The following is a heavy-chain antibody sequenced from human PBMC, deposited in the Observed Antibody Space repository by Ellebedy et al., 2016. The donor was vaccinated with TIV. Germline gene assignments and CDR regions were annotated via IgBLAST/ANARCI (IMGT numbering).Heavy chain of an antibody. J-gene: IGHJ4*02. CDR2: IYSGGST. Sequence: PGGSLRLSCVASGFTFSNYWMNWVRQAPGKGLEWVSVIYSGGSTYYADSVKGRFTISRDNSKNTLYLQMNSLRAEDTAVYYCARGALGVFDYWGQGTLVTVSS. CDR1: GFTFSNYW. D-gene: IGHD3-10*01. V-gene: IGHV3-66*01. CDR3: ARGALGVFDY.